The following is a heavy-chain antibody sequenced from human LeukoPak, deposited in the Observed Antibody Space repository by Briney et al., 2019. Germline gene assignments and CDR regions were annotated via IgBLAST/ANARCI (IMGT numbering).Heavy chain of an antibody. CDR2: IRSDGSST. J-gene: IGHJ4*02. V-gene: IGHV3-74*01. CDR3: ARSDHFDY. Sequence: SGGSLRLSCVASGLTFSPHWMHWVRQAPGKGLEWVSRIRSDGSSTTYADSVKGRFTISRDNAKNTLYLQLSSLRVEDTAVYYCARSDHFDYWGQGTLVTVSS. CDR1: GLTFSPHW. D-gene: IGHD2-21*02.